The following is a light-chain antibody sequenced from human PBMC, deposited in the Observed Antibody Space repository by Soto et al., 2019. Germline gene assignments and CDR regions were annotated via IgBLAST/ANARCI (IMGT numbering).Light chain of an antibody. CDR2: AAS. V-gene: IGKV3-15*01. CDR3: QQYNTWPPLT. CDR1: QSVSSN. Sequence: EIVMTQSPATLSVSPGEGATLSCRASQSVSSNLAWHQQKPGQAPRLLIYAASTRATGIPARFRGSGSGTEFTLTITSRQSEDFAVYYCQQYNTWPPLTFGGGTKVEIK. J-gene: IGKJ4*01.